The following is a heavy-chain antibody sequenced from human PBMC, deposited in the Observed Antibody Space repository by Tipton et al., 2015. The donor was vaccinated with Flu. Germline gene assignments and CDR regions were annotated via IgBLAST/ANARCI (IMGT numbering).Heavy chain of an antibody. J-gene: IGHJ4*02. Sequence: LRLSCTVSGGSISSYYWSWIRQPPGKGLEWIGYIYYTGSTDYNPSLKSRVTISVDTSKNQFSLKMSSVTAADTAVYYCAGWSDYVWGVYRTFAYCGQGTLVTVAP. V-gene: IGHV4-59*03. CDR3: AGWSDYVWGVYRTFAY. D-gene: IGHD3-16*02. CDR2: IYYTGST. CDR1: GGSISSYY.